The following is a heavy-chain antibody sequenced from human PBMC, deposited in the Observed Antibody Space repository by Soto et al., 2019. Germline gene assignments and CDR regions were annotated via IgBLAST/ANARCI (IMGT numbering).Heavy chain of an antibody. V-gene: IGHV4-34*01. CDR1: GGSFSPYF. D-gene: IGHD6-19*01. CDR2: FNHSGST. J-gene: IGHJ2*01. Sequence: QVQLQQWGAGLLKPSETLSLTCAVYGGSFSPYFWSWIRQPPGKGLEWIGEFNHSGSTNYNPSLTRRATLSVDTSKNQVSLKLTSVTAADTAVYYCARLASGWQYYYFDFWGRGTPVTVSS. CDR3: ARLASGWQYYYFDF.